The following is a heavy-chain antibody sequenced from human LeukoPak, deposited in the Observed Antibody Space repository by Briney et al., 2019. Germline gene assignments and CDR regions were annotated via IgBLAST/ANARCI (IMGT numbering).Heavy chain of an antibody. Sequence: ASVKVSCKASGYTFTGYYMHWVRQAPGQGLEWMGRINPNSGGTNYAQKFQGRVTMTRDTSISTAYMELSRLRSDDTAVYYCARDAGALLYGAYFDYWGQGTLVTVPS. CDR3: ARDAGALLYGAYFDY. CDR2: INPNSGGT. D-gene: IGHD4-17*01. CDR1: GYTFTGYY. V-gene: IGHV1-2*06. J-gene: IGHJ4*02.